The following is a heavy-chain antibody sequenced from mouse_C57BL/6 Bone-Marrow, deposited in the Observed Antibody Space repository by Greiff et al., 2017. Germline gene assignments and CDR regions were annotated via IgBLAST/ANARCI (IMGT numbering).Heavy chain of an antibody. Sequence: QVQLKQPGAELVRPGSSVKLSCKASGYTFTSYWMHWVKQRPIQGLEWIGNIDPSDSETHYNQKFKDKATLTVDKSSSTAYMQLSSLTSEDSAVEYCARRDYGSSYGYFDVWGTGTTVTVSS. CDR1: GYTFTSYW. CDR3: ARRDYGSSYGYFDV. V-gene: IGHV1-52*01. CDR2: IDPSDSET. D-gene: IGHD1-1*01. J-gene: IGHJ1*03.